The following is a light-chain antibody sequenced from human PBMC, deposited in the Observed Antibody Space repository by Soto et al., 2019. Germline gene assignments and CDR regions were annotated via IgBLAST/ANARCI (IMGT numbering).Light chain of an antibody. CDR3: QTWGSGNVV. Sequence: QPVLTQSPSASASLGASVKFTCTLSSGHSSYAIAWHQQQPEKGPRYLMKLNSDGSHSKGDGIPDRFSGSSSGAERYLTISSLPSEDEADYFCQTWGSGNVVFGGGTKLTVL. CDR1: SGHSSYA. CDR2: LNSDGSH. V-gene: IGLV4-69*01. J-gene: IGLJ2*01.